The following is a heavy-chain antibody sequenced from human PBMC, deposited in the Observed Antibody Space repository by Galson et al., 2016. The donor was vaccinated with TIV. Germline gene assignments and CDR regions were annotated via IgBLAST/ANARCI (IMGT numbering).Heavy chain of an antibody. J-gene: IGHJ4*02. V-gene: IGHV1-8*01. CDR3: ARLASCGGDCYYVDS. CDR1: GYTFTNSE. Sequence: SVKVSCKASGYTFTNSEINRVRQATGQGLEWMGWVIPNSGKTSYAQKFQGRLTMTRDTSISTAYMELRSLRSDDTAVYYCARLASCGGDCYYVDSWGQGTLVTVSS. D-gene: IGHD2-21*02. CDR2: VIPNSGKT.